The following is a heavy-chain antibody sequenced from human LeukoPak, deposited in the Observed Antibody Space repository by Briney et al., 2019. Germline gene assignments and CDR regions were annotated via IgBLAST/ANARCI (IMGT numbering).Heavy chain of an antibody. CDR2: TSGSGVST. D-gene: IGHD1-7*01. CDR1: GFRFSSYA. J-gene: IGHJ4*02. CDR3: AKDERNWNYNLASQTYD. Sequence: GGSLRLACAASGFRFSSYAMSRVRQAPGKGLEWVSATSGSGVSTYYADSVKGRFTVSRDNSKNTLYLQMSSLRAEDTAVYYCAKDERNWNYNLASQTYDWGQGTLVTVSS. V-gene: IGHV3-23*01.